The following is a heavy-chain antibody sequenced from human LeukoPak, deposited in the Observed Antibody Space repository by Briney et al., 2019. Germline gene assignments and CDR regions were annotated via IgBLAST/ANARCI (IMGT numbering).Heavy chain of an antibody. V-gene: IGHV3-73*01. J-gene: IGHJ6*02. CDR3: TKGYYYGMDV. Sequence: GGSLKLPCAASGFTFSGSAMHWVRQASGKGLEWVGRIRSKANSYATAYAASVKGRFTISRDDSKNTAYLQMNSLKTEDTAVYYCTKGYYYGMDVWGQGTTVTVSS. CDR1: GFTFSGSA. CDR2: IRSKANSYAT.